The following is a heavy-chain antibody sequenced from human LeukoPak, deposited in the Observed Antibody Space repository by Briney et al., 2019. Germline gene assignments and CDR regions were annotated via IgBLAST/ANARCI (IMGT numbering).Heavy chain of an antibody. V-gene: IGHV1-46*01. J-gene: IGHJ5*02. Sequence: ASVKVSCTASGYTFTSYYMHWVRQAPGQGLEWMGIINPSGGSTSYAQKFQGRVTMTRDMSTSTVYMELSSLRSEDTAVYYCARVDSSSWYWFDPWGQGTLVTVSS. CDR3: ARVDSSSWYWFDP. D-gene: IGHD6-13*01. CDR2: INPSGGST. CDR1: GYTFTSYY.